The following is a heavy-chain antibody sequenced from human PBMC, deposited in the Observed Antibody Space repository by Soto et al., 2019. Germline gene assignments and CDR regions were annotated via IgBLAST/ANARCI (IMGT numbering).Heavy chain of an antibody. CDR1: GYTFTTYP. CDR2: IDAGNGYT. J-gene: IGHJ6*02. CDR3: TAWFGEFFYTMDV. D-gene: IGHD3-10*01. Sequence: QVQLVQSGAEVKKPGASVRVSCKASGYTFTTYPIHWVRQAPGQGLEWMGWIDAGNGYTKSSQRFQGRLTINRDTSATTAYMELSSLRSEDTAVYYCTAWFGEFFYTMDVWGQGTTVTVSS. V-gene: IGHV1-3*01.